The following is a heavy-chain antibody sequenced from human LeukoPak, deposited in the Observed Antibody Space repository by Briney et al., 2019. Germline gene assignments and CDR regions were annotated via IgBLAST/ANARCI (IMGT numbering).Heavy chain of an antibody. Sequence: GGSLRLSCAASGFTFSSYGMHWVRQAPGKGLEWVAFIRYDGSNKYYADSVKGRFTISRDNSKNTLYLQMNSLRSEDTAVYYCARDRGYSSGWYQPNYFDYWGQGTLVTVSS. CDR1: GFTFSSYG. V-gene: IGHV3-30*02. J-gene: IGHJ4*02. D-gene: IGHD6-19*01. CDR2: IRYDGSNK. CDR3: ARDRGYSSGWYQPNYFDY.